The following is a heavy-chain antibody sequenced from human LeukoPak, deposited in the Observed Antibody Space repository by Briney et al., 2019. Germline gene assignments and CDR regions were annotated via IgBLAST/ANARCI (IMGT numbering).Heavy chain of an antibody. CDR1: GASISSSH. J-gene: IGHJ3*02. CDR2: IYYNGNT. D-gene: IGHD3-22*01. Sequence: SGTLSLTCTVSGASISSSHWSWIRQPPGKRLEWIGYIYYNGNTNSNPSLKSRVTISADTSKNRFSLKLSSVTAADTAIYYCVRGNYDNRGYSNAFDIWGQGTMVTVSS. CDR3: VRGNYDNRGYSNAFDI. V-gene: IGHV4-59*01.